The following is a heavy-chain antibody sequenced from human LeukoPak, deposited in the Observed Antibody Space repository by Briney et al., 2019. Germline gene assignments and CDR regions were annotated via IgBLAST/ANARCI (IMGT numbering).Heavy chain of an antibody. CDR3: ARAGGYRYGYSAFDI. CDR1: GGSISSYY. J-gene: IGHJ3*02. CDR2: IYYSGST. V-gene: IGHV4-59*01. Sequence: PSETLSLTCTVSGGSISSYYWSCIRQPPGKGLEGSGYIYYSGSTNYNHSLKSRVTISVDTSKNQFSLKLSSVTAADTAVYYCARAGGYRYGYSAFDIWGQGTMVTVSS. D-gene: IGHD5-18*01.